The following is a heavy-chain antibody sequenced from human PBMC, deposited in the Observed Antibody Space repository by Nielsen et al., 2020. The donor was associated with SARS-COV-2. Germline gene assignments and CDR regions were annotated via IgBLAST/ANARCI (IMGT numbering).Heavy chain of an antibody. Sequence: SLKISCAASGFTFDDYAMHWVRQAPGKGLEWASGISWNSGSIGYADSVKGRFTISRDNAKNSLYLQMNSLRAEDTALYYCAKDQGGYSYGNGDYWGQGTLVTVSS. D-gene: IGHD5-18*01. CDR1: GFTFDDYA. J-gene: IGHJ4*02. CDR2: ISWNSGSI. V-gene: IGHV3-9*01. CDR3: AKDQGGYSYGNGDY.